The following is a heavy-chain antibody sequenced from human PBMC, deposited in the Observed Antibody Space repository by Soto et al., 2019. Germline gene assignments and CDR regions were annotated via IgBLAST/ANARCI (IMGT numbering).Heavy chain of an antibody. CDR3: ARHSSSWPIFDY. CDR1: GGSIGNSY. Sequence: QVQLQESGPGLVKPSETLSLTCTVSGGSIGNSYWSWIRQSPGKGLEWIGYIYYSGSSNYNPSLKSRVSISVDTSKNQCPLKLSSVTAADTAVYYCARHSSSWPIFDYWGQGTLVIVSS. D-gene: IGHD6-13*01. J-gene: IGHJ4*02. CDR2: IYYSGSS. V-gene: IGHV4-59*08.